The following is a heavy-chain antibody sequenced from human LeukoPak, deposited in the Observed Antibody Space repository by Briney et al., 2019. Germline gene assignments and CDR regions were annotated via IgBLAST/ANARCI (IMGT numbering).Heavy chain of an antibody. Sequence: ASVKLSCKASGYTFTGYYMHWVRQAPGQGLEWMGWINPNSGGTNYAQKFQGRVTMTRDPSISTAYMELSRLRSDDTAVYYCARVRITGTTYWFDPWGQGTLVTVSS. CDR3: ARVRITGTTYWFDP. V-gene: IGHV1-2*02. D-gene: IGHD1-7*01. CDR2: INPNSGGT. CDR1: GYTFTGYY. J-gene: IGHJ5*02.